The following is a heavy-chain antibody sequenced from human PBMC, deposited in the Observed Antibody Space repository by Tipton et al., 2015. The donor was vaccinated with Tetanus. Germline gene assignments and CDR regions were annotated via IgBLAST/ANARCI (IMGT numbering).Heavy chain of an antibody. J-gene: IGHJ6*02. CDR3: ARDSDDSSGYYYYYYGMDV. V-gene: IGHV4-34*01. D-gene: IGHD3-22*01. Sequence: LRLSCAVYGGSFSGYYWSWIRQPPGKGLEWIGEINHSGSTNYNPSLKSRVTISVDTSKNQFSLKVSSVTAEDTAVYYCARDSDDSSGYYYYYYGMDVWGQGTTVTVSS. CDR2: INHSGST. CDR1: GGSFSGYY.